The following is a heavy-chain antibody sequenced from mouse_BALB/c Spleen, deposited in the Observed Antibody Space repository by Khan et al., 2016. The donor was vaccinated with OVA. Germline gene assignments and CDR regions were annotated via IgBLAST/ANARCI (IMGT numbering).Heavy chain of an antibody. D-gene: IGHD2-1*01. CDR3: ARGNDGNPFAD. Sequence: EVELVESGGGLVKPGGSLKLSCGASGFSFSDYYMYWVRQTPEKRLEWVATISDGGSYTYYKDSVKGRFSISRDDAKNNLYLQMSSLKSEDTAMYYGARGNDGNPFADWGQGTLVTVSA. CDR2: ISDGGSYT. J-gene: IGHJ3*01. V-gene: IGHV5-4*02. CDR1: GFSFSDYY.